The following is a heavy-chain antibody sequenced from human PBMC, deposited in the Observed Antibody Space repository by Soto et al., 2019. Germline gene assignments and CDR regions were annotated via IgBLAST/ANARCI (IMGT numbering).Heavy chain of an antibody. CDR2: IYYSGST. CDR1: GGSISSSSYY. Sequence: SETLSLTCTVSGGSISSSSYYWGWIRQPPGKGLEWIGSIYYSGSTYYNPSLKSRVTISVDTSKNQFSLKLSSVTAADTAVYYCARHGAAVDQGDYYYGMDVWGQGTTVT. J-gene: IGHJ6*02. D-gene: IGHD6-19*01. V-gene: IGHV4-39*01. CDR3: ARHGAAVDQGDYYYGMDV.